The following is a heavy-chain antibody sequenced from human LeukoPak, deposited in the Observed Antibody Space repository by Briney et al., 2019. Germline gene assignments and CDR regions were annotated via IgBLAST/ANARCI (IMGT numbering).Heavy chain of an antibody. V-gene: IGHV3-11*04. CDR3: ARDLVGATYFDY. J-gene: IGHJ4*02. CDR1: GFTFSDYY. Sequence: GGSLRLSCAASGFTFSDYYMSWIRQAPGKGLEWVSYISSSGSTIYYADSVKGRFTISRDNSKNTLYLQMNSLRAEDTAVYYCARDLVGATYFDYWGQGTLVTVSS. CDR2: ISSSGSTI. D-gene: IGHD1-26*01.